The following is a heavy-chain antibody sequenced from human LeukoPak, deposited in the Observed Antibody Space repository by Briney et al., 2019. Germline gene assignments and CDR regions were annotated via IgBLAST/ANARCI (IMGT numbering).Heavy chain of an antibody. Sequence: ASVKVSCKASGYTFTSYAMNWVRQAPGQGLEWMGWINTNTGNPTHAQGFTGRFVFSLDTSVSTAYLQISSLKAEDTAVYYCARGITTAAPLNWFDPWGQGTLVTVSS. J-gene: IGHJ5*02. CDR2: INTNTGNP. V-gene: IGHV7-4-1*02. D-gene: IGHD4-11*01. CDR1: GYTFTSYA. CDR3: ARGITTAAPLNWFDP.